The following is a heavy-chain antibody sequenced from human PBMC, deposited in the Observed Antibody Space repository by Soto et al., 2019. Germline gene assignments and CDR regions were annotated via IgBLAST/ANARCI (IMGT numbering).Heavy chain of an antibody. CDR1: GYTFTNYG. Sequence: QVRLVQSGLEVKKPGAPVRPSCKTSGYTFTNYGVTWVRQAPGQGLEWMGWVSAYNRNNNNAQKFEDRVIMTADTSTSTAYLELRNLKSDDTAVYYCEGEGQWGPLLYWGEGTLVTVS. CDR2: VSAYNRNN. V-gene: IGHV1-18*04. CDR3: EGEGQWGPLLY. J-gene: IGHJ4*02. D-gene: IGHD1-26*01.